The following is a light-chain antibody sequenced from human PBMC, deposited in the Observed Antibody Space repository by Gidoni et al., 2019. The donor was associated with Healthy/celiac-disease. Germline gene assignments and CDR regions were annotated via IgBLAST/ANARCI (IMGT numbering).Light chain of an antibody. V-gene: IGKV2-28*01. CDR2: LGS. CDR3: MQALQTPYS. CDR1: QSLLHSNGYNY. J-gene: IGKJ2*03. Sequence: DTAMTPSLLPLPVTPGEPASISCRSSQSLLHSNGYNYLDWYLQKPGQSPQLLIYLGSNRASGVPDRFSGSGSGTDFTLKISRVEAEDVGVYYCMQALQTPYSFGQGTKLEIK.